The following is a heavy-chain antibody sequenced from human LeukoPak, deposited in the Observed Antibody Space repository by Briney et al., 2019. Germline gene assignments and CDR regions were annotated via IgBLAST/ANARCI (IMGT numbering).Heavy chain of an antibody. CDR2: IRFDGSNK. Sequence: GRSLRLSCAASGFTFSSYGMHWVRQAPGKGLEWVAFIRFDGSNKYYADSVKGRFTISRDNSKNTLYVQMNSLTTEDTAVYYCASSRGYQLLYGEDFDYWGQGTLVTVSS. V-gene: IGHV3-30*02. D-gene: IGHD2-2*02. CDR3: ASSRGYQLLYGEDFDY. J-gene: IGHJ4*02. CDR1: GFTFSSYG.